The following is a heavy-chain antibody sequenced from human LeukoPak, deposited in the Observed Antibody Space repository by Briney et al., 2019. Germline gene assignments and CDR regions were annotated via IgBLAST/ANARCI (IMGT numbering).Heavy chain of an antibody. J-gene: IGHJ4*02. Sequence: GRSLRLSCAASGFTFSSYSMNWVRQAPGKGLEWVSSISSSSSYIYYADSVKGRFTISRDNAKNSLYLQMNSLRAEDTAVYYCAVDRDFYYFDYWGQGTLVTVSS. D-gene: IGHD2/OR15-2a*01. CDR2: ISSSSSYI. CDR3: AVDRDFYYFDY. V-gene: IGHV3-21*01. CDR1: GFTFSSYS.